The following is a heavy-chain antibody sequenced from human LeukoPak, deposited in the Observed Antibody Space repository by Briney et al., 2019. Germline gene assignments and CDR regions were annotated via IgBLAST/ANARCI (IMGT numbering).Heavy chain of an antibody. CDR1: GGSISSYY. CDR2: ISGSGGST. CDR3: AKEHGDYPRYYFDY. J-gene: IGHJ4*02. V-gene: IGHV3-23*01. Sequence: ETLSLTCTVSGGSISSYYWSWVRQAPGKGLEWVSAISGSGGSTYYADSVKGRFTISRDNSKNTLYLQMNSLRAEDTAVYYCAKEHGDYPRYYFDYWGQGTLVTVSS. D-gene: IGHD4-17*01.